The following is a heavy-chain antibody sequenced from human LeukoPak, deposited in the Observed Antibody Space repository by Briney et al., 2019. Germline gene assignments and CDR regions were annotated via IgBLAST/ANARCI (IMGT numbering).Heavy chain of an antibody. CDR2: ISSSSVSTI. CDR1: GFTFRSYS. J-gene: IGHJ6*03. V-gene: IGHV3-48*01. CDR3: ARALTTVTLTRSFYYMDV. D-gene: IGHD4-17*01. Sequence: PGGSLRLSCAASGFTFRSYSMNWVRQAPGKGLEWVSYISSSSVSTIYYADSVRGRFTISRDNAKNSLYLQMNSLRAEDTAVYYCARALTTVTLTRSFYYMDVWGKGTTVTVSS.